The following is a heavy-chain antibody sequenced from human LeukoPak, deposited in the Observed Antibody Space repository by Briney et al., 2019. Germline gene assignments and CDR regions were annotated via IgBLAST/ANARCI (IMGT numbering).Heavy chain of an antibody. V-gene: IGHV1-2*02. CDR3: ARGVYCSGGSCYNWFDP. J-gene: IGHJ5*02. D-gene: IGHD2-15*01. Sequence: GASVKVSCKASGYSFTGHYMHWVRQAPGQGLEWMGWINPNSGGTNYAQKFQGRVTMTRDTSISTAYMELSRLRSDDTAVHYCARGVYCSGGSCYNWFDPWGQGTLVTVSS. CDR2: INPNSGGT. CDR1: GYSFTGHY.